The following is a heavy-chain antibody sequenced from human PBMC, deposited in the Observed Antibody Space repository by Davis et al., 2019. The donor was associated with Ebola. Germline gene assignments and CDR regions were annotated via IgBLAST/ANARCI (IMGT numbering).Heavy chain of an antibody. CDR1: GFTFSSYE. CDR3: ARELWFGPHPGRNFDY. J-gene: IGHJ4*02. Sequence: GGSLRLSCAASGFTFSSYEMNWVRQAPGKGLEWVSYISSSGSTIYYADSVKGRFTISRDNAKNSLYLQMNSLRAEDTAVYYCARELWFGPHPGRNFDYWGQGTLVTVSS. D-gene: IGHD3-10*01. V-gene: IGHV3-48*03. CDR2: ISSSGSTI.